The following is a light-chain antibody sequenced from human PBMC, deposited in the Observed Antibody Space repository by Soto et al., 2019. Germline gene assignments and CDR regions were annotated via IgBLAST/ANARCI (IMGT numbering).Light chain of an antibody. Sequence: EIVVTQSPATLSVSPGERATLSCRASQSVRTYLAWYQQKPGQAPRLLIYGASTRATGIPDRFSGSGSGTEFTLTISSLQSEDFAVYYCQQYNNWPGWTFGQGTKVEIK. CDR1: QSVRTY. V-gene: IGKV3-15*01. CDR2: GAS. CDR3: QQYNNWPGWT. J-gene: IGKJ1*01.